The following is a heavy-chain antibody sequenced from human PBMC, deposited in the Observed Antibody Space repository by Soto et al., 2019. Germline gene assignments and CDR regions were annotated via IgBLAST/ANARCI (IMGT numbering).Heavy chain of an antibody. CDR1: GFTVSSND. J-gene: IGHJ6*02. CDR3: ARALPSSSYYYYYGMAV. Sequence: QPGGSLRLSCAASGFTVSSNDMSWVRQAPGKGLEWVSVIYSGGSTYYADSVKGRFTISRDNSKNTLYLQMNSLRAEDTAVYYCARALPSSSYYYYYGMAVWGQGTTVTVSS. D-gene: IGHD6-6*01. V-gene: IGHV3-53*01. CDR2: IYSGGST.